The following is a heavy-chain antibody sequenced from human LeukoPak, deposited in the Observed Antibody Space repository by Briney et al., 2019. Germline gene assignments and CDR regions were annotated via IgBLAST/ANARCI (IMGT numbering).Heavy chain of an antibody. Sequence: ASVKVSCKASGYTFTIDGISWVRQAPGQGLEWMGWIGTKSGNTNYAPSFQARVTLTTDTSSTTAYMELRSLTSDDTAAYYCARSPMGKMHAFDIWGQGTIVTVSS. V-gene: IGHV1-18*01. CDR2: IGTKSGNT. J-gene: IGHJ3*02. CDR1: GYTFTIDG. CDR3: ARSPMGKMHAFDI. D-gene: IGHD3-10*01.